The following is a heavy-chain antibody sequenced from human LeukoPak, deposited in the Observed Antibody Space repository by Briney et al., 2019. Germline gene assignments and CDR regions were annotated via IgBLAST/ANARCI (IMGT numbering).Heavy chain of an antibody. CDR1: GFTFSSYG. J-gene: IGHJ4*02. CDR2: ISYDGSNK. V-gene: IGHV3-30*03. Sequence: GGSLRLSCAASGFTFSSYGMHWVRQAPGKGLEWVAVISYDGSNKYYADSVKGRFTISRDNSKNTLYLQMNSLRAEDTAAYYCARAPLPRLYYFDYWGQGTLVTVSS. CDR3: ARAPLPRLYYFDY. D-gene: IGHD1-26*01.